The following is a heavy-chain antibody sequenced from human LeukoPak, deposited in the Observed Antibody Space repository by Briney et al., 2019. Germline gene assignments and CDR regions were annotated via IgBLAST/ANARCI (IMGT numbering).Heavy chain of an antibody. J-gene: IGHJ6*03. CDR2: INWNGGST. D-gene: IGHD2-15*01. Sequence: GGSLRLSCAASGFTFDDYGMSWVRQAPGKGLEWVSGINWNGGSTGYADSVKGRFTISRDNAKNSLYLQMNSLRAEDTALYYCARLLGSAHYYYYYMDVWGKGTTVTVSS. CDR3: ARLLGSAHYYYYYMDV. CDR1: GFTFDDYG. V-gene: IGHV3-20*04.